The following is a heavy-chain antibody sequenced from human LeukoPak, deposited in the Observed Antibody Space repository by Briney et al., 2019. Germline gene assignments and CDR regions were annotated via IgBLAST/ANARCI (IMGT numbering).Heavy chain of an antibody. V-gene: IGHV1-2*02. D-gene: IGHD6-19*01. J-gene: IGHJ4*02. Sequence: ASVKVSCKASGYTFTGYYIHWVRQAPGQGLEWMGWINPNSGDTNYAQKFQGRVTMTRDTSISTAYMELSWLRSDDTAVYYCVRLAVAGTDFDYWGQGTLVTVSS. CDR1: GYTFTGYY. CDR2: INPNSGDT. CDR3: VRLAVAGTDFDY.